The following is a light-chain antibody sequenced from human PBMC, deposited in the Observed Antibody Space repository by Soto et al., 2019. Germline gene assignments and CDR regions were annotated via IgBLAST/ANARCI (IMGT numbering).Light chain of an antibody. J-gene: IGKJ1*01. CDR2: AAS. Sequence: DIQMTQSPSSLSASIGDRVTITCRASQGINSFLAWYQQKPGKVPKLLIYAASTLQSGVPSRFSGSGSGTEFTLTISSLQPDDVATYYCQQYSVNQGTFGQGTKVDI. CDR1: QGINSF. V-gene: IGKV1-27*01. CDR3: QQYSVNQGT.